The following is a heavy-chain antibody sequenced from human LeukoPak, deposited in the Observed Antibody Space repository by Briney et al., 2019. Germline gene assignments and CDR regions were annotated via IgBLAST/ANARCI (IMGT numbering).Heavy chain of an antibody. V-gene: IGHV4-59*12. CDR2: IYYSGST. Sequence: SETLSLTCTVSGGSISSYYWSWIRQPPGKGLEWIGYIYYSGSTNYNPSLKSRVTISVDTSKNQFSLKLSSVTAADTAVYYCARSPHAYSNYGNNYYYYMDVWGKGTTVTVSS. CDR1: GGSISSYY. CDR3: ARSPHAYSNYGNNYYYYMDV. D-gene: IGHD4-11*01. J-gene: IGHJ6*03.